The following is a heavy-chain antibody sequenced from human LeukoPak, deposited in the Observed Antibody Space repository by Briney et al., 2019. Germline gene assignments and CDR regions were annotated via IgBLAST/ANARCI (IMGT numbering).Heavy chain of an antibody. D-gene: IGHD5/OR15-5a*01. J-gene: IGHJ4*02. CDR3: AKDPTVYVFDY. Sequence: AGGSLRLSCAASGFTFSSYAMSWVRQAPGKGLEWVSSISGSGGTTYRADSVKGRFTISRDNSKNTLYLQMNSLRAEDTAVYYCAKDPTVYVFDYWGQGTLVTVSS. CDR1: GFTFSSYA. CDR2: ISGSGGTT. V-gene: IGHV3-23*01.